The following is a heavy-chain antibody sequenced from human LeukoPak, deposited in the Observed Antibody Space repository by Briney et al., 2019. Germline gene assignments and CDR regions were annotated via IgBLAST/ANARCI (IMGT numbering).Heavy chain of an antibody. Sequence: GGSLRLSCAASGFTFSSYSMNWVRQAPGKGLEWVSYISSSSSTIYYAGSVKGRFTISRDNAKNSLYLQMNSLRAEDTAVYYCARDPAGSGPYYYYYYMDVWGKGTTVTVSS. V-gene: IGHV3-48*01. J-gene: IGHJ6*03. CDR2: ISSSSSTI. D-gene: IGHD3-10*01. CDR1: GFTFSSYS. CDR3: ARDPAGSGPYYYYYYMDV.